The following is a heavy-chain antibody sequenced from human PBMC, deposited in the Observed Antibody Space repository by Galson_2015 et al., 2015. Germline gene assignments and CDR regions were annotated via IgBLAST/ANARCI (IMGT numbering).Heavy chain of an antibody. V-gene: IGHV4-61*02. CDR2: IYTSGST. CDR1: GGSISSGSYY. D-gene: IGHD2-2*01. J-gene: IGHJ5*02. Sequence: TLSLTCTVSGGSISSGSYYWSWIRQPAGKGLEWIGRIYTSGSTNYNPSHKSRVTISVDTSKNQFSLKLSSVTAADTAVYYGARVRVPVAINLAGWFDPWGQGTLVTVSS. CDR3: ARVRVPVAINLAGWFDP.